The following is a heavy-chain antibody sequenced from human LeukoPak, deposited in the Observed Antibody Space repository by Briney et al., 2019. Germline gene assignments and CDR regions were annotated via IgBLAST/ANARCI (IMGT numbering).Heavy chain of an antibody. CDR1: GYTFTGYY. Sequence: ASVKVSCKASGYTFTGYYMHWVRQAPGQGLEWMGWINPNSGGTNYAQKFQGRVTMTRDTSISTAYMELSRLRSDDTAVYYCARYYYDSSGGAFGIWGQGTMVTVSS. D-gene: IGHD3-22*01. CDR2: INPNSGGT. CDR3: ARYYYDSSGGAFGI. J-gene: IGHJ3*02. V-gene: IGHV1-2*02.